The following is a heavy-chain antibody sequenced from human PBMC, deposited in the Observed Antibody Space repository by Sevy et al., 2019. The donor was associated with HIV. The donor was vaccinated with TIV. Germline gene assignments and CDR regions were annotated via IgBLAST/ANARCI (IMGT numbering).Heavy chain of an antibody. CDR3: ARKYDSSGYFDY. V-gene: IGHV3-23*01. J-gene: IGHJ4*02. D-gene: IGHD3-22*01. CDR2: ISGSGGSGDKT. Sequence: GGSLRLSCAASGFTFSNYAMNWVRQAPGKGLEWVSGISGSGGSGDKTDYADSVKGRFTISRDDSKNSLNLQLNSLRAEDKAIYYCARKYDSSGYFDYWGQGTLVTVSS. CDR1: GFTFSNYA.